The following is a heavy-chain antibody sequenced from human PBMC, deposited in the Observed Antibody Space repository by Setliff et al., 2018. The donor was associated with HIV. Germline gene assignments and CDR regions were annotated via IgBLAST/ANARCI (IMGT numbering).Heavy chain of an antibody. CDR2: IYYSGNT. CDR3: AREIPYSYGGRGHPL. Sequence: SETLSLTCSVSGDSIFTSTYYWGWIRQPPGKRLEWIGSIYYSGNTYYNPSLKSRVTISIDTSRNQFSLTVSSVTAADTAVYYCAREIPYSYGGRGHPLWGQGTLVTVSS. D-gene: IGHD3-22*01. V-gene: IGHV4-39*07. J-gene: IGHJ4*02. CDR1: GDSIFTSTYY.